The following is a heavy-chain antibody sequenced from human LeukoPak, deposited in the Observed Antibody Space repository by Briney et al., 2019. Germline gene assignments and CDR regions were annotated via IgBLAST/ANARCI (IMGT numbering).Heavy chain of an antibody. CDR2: IIPILGIA. CDR1: GGTFSSYA. CDR3: ARDYYDSRKNFDY. Sequence: PSVKLSCKASGGTFSSYAISWVRQAPGQGLEWMGRIIPILGIANYAQKFQGRVTITADKSTSTAYMELSSLRSEDTAVYYCARDYYDSRKNFDYWGQGTLVTVSS. V-gene: IGHV1-69*04. J-gene: IGHJ4*02. D-gene: IGHD3-22*01.